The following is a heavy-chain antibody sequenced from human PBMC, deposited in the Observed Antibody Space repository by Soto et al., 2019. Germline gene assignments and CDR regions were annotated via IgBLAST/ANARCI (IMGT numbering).Heavy chain of an antibody. CDR2: INSDGSST. Sequence: GGSLRLSCAASGFTFSSYWMHWVRQAPGKGLVWVSRINSDGSSTSYADSVKGRFTISRDNAKNTLYLQMNSLRAEDTAVYYCESPTSNYDILYLITGGQGTLVTVPS. CDR3: ESPTSNYDILYLIT. D-gene: IGHD3-9*01. CDR1: GFTFSSYW. V-gene: IGHV3-74*01. J-gene: IGHJ4*02.